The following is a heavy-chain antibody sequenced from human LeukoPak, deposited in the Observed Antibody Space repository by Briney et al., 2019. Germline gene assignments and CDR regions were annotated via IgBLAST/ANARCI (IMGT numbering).Heavy chain of an antibody. CDR2: ISGSGAIT. Sequence: GGSLRLSCAASGFTFSSYGMSWVRQAPGKGLDWVPTISGSGAITYYADSVKGRFTISRDNSKNTLYLQMNSLRAEDTAVYYCAKDSRYGYRWDYDYWGQGTLVTVSS. CDR3: AKDSRYGYRWDYDY. V-gene: IGHV3-23*01. D-gene: IGHD5-18*01. CDR1: GFTFSSYG. J-gene: IGHJ4*02.